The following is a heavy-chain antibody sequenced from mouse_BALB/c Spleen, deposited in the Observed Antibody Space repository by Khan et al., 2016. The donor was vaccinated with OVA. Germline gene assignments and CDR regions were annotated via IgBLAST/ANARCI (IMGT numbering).Heavy chain of an antibody. CDR2: IWSDGST. Sequence: QVQLKQLGPGLVAPSQSLSITCTISGFSLPDYGIHWVRQPPGKGLEWLVVIWSDGSTTYNSALKSRLSISEDNSKSQVFLKMNSLQTDDTAMYYCARQPYYHYYVMDYWGQGTSVTVSS. CDR3: ARQPYYHYYVMDY. V-gene: IGHV2-6-1*01. J-gene: IGHJ4*01. CDR1: GFSLPDYG. D-gene: IGHD2-10*01.